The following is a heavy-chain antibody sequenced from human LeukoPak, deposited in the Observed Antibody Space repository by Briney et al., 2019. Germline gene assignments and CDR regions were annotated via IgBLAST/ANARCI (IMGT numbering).Heavy chain of an antibody. Sequence: ASVKVSCKASGYTFPSYDINWVRQATGQGLEWMGWMNPNSGNTGYAQKFQGRVTMTRNTSISTAYMELSSLRSEDTAVYYCARGSVGWGYYYYGMDVWGQGTTVTVSS. J-gene: IGHJ6*02. D-gene: IGHD6-19*01. V-gene: IGHV1-8*01. CDR3: ARGSVGWGYYYYGMDV. CDR1: GYTFPSYD. CDR2: MNPNSGNT.